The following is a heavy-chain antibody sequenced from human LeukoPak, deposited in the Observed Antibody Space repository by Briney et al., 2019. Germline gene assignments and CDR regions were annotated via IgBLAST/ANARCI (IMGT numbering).Heavy chain of an antibody. CDR1: GFTFSGYA. V-gene: IGHV3-30*18. CDR3: AKPTGATGWYGLFEY. J-gene: IGHJ4*02. CDR2: VSYEGNDY. Sequence: GGSLRLSCAASGFTFSGYAMNWVRPAPGKGLEWVAVVSYEGNDYYYADSVKGRFTISRDNSKNTLYLQMNSLRAEDTAVYYCAKPTGATGWYGLFEYWGQGTLVTVSS. D-gene: IGHD6-19*01.